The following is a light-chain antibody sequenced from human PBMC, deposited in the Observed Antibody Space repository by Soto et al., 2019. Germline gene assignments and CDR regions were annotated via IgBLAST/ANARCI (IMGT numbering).Light chain of an antibody. J-gene: IGKJ1*01. CDR2: DAS. V-gene: IGKV3-11*01. CDR1: QSVSSY. Sequence: EIVLTQSPATLSLSPGETATLSCRASQSVSSYLAWYQQKPGQAPRLLIYDASNRATGIPARFSGSGAGTDFTLTISSLEHEDFAVYYWQQRSNWWTFGQGTKVEIK. CDR3: QQRSNWWT.